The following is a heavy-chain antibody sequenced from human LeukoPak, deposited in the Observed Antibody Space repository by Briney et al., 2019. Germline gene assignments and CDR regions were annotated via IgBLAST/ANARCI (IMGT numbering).Heavy chain of an antibody. Sequence: GRSLRLSCAASGFTFSSYGMHWVRQAPGKGLEWVAVIWYDGSNKYYADSEKGRFTISRDNSKNTLYLQMNSLRAEDTAVYYCARDDYYGSDFDYWGQGTLVTVSS. CDR2: IWYDGSNK. D-gene: IGHD3-10*01. J-gene: IGHJ4*02. CDR3: ARDDYYGSDFDY. CDR1: GFTFSSYG. V-gene: IGHV3-33*01.